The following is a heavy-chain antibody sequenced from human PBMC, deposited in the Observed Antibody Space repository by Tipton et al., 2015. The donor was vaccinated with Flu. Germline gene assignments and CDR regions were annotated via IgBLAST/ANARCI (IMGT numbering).Heavy chain of an antibody. V-gene: IGHV4-4*07. CDR3: ARASGSGTYVIFDY. CDR2: IYTSGTS. J-gene: IGHJ4*02. CDR1: GDPMSSFY. D-gene: IGHD3-10*01. Sequence: TLSLTCTASGDPMSSFYWSWIRQPAGKGLEFIGRIYTSGTSNYNPSLKSRVTMSIDTSKNQFSLKLNSVTAADTAVYYCARASGSGTYVIFDYWGQGTLVTVSS.